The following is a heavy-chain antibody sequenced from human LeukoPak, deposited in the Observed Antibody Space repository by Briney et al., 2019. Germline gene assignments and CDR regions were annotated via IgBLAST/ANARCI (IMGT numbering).Heavy chain of an antibody. J-gene: IGHJ4*02. CDR2: ISSTGGST. V-gene: IGHV3-64D*06. CDR3: VKECLVIINYCFDY. Sequence: PGGSLRLSCSASGFTFSNYAMHWVRQAPGKGLEYVSVISSTGGSTYYADSVKGRFTVSRDNSKNTLYLQMSSLRAEDTAVYYCVKECLVIINYCFDYWGQGTLVTVSA. CDR1: GFTFSNYA. D-gene: IGHD3-22*01.